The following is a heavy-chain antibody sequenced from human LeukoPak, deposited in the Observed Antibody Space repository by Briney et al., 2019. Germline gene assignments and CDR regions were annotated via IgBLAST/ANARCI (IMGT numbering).Heavy chain of an antibody. CDR1: GFTFSSYG. CDR3: AKAGHYYDSSGYYPTYSDY. CDR2: ISSSSSYI. D-gene: IGHD3-22*01. Sequence: GGSLRLSCAASGFTFSSYGMHWVRQAPGKGLEWVSSISSSSSYIYYADSVKGRFTISRDNAKNSLYLQMNSLRAEDTAVYYCAKAGHYYDSSGYYPTYSDYWGQGTLVTVSS. J-gene: IGHJ4*02. V-gene: IGHV3-21*04.